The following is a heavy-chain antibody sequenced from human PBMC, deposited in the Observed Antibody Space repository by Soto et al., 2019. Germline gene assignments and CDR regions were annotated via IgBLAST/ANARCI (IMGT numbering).Heavy chain of an antibody. Sequence: GGSLRLSCAASGLTVSSNYMSWVRQAPGKGLEWVSIINGDGSTYYADSVKGRFTISRHGSKSTLYLQMNSLRPEDTAVYYCAGSGRHCSSSSCYDYWGQGS. CDR1: GLTVSSNY. CDR2: INGDGST. D-gene: IGHD2-2*01. V-gene: IGHV3-53*04. CDR3: AGSGRHCSSSSCYDY. J-gene: IGHJ4*02.